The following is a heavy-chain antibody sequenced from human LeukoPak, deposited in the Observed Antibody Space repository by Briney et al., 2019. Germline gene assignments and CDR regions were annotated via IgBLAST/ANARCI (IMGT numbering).Heavy chain of an antibody. CDR3: AKRKHAENSPYRGNWFDP. J-gene: IGHJ5*02. Sequence: PGGSLRLSCAASGFTFSSYAINWVRQAPGKGLAWVSGISGSGDNTYYADSVKGRFTISRDNSKNTVYLQMNSLRAEDTAVYYCAKRKHAENSPYRGNWFDPWGQGTLVTVSS. D-gene: IGHD1-14*01. CDR2: ISGSGDNT. CDR1: GFTFSSYA. V-gene: IGHV3-23*01.